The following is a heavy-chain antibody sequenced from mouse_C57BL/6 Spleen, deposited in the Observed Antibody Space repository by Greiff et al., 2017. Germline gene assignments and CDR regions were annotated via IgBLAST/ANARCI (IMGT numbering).Heavy chain of an antibody. D-gene: IGHD2-4*01. CDR2: ISSGSSTI. Sequence: VQLQQSGGGLVKPGGSLKLSCAASGFTFSDYGMHWVRQAPEKGLEWVAYISSGSSTISYADTVKGRFTISRDNAKNTLFLQMTSLWSEDTAMYYWSRIYEYAAPVYWYFEVWGTRTTVSVSS. V-gene: IGHV5-17*01. J-gene: IGHJ1*03. CDR3: SRIYEYAAPVYWYFEV. CDR1: GFTFSDYG.